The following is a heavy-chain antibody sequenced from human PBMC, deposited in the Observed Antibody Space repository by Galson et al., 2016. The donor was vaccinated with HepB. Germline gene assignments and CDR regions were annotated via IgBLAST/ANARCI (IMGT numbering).Heavy chain of an antibody. CDR3: ARSYGAYGYYFDY. CDR2: IYPGDSDT. D-gene: IGHD4/OR15-4a*01. J-gene: IGHJ4*02. Sequence: SGAEVKEPEESLKISCKSSGYSFTTYWIAWVRQMPGKGLEWVGIIYPGDSDTRYSPSFQGQVTISVDKSISTAYLQWSSLEASDTAMYYCARSYGAYGYYFDYWGQGTLVTVSS. V-gene: IGHV5-51*01. CDR1: GYSFTTYW.